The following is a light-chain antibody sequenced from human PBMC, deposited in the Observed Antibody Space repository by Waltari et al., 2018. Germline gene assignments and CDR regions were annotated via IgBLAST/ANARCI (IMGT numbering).Light chain of an antibody. CDR3: YSTDSTGNLWV. V-gene: IGLV3-10*01. CDR2: EDN. J-gene: IGLJ3*02. Sequence: SYELTQPPSVAVSPGQTARIACAGDALPRKHVYWYQQKPDQAPKLAIYEDNKRPSRISGRFSASSSGTLATVSIAGAQIEDEADYYCYSTDSTGNLWVFGGGTKVNVL. CDR1: ALPRKH.